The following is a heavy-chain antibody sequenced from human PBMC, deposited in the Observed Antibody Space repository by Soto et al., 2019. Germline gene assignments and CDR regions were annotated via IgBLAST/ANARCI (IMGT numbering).Heavy chain of an antibody. J-gene: IGHJ4*02. CDR1: AYTFTSYD. CDR2: MNPNTGNS. V-gene: IGHV1-8*01. CDR3: ARRAETNGWDGFGADKYYFDF. Sequence: ASVKVSCKTSAYTFTSYDIYWVRQATGPGLEWMGWMNPNTGNSGYAQKFQGRVTMTRDTSISTAHMELSSLRYEDTTVYYCARRAETNGWDGFGADKYYFDFWGQGTLVTVSS. D-gene: IGHD6-19*01.